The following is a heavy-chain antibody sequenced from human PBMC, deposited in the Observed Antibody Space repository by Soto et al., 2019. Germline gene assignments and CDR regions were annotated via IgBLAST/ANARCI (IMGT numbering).Heavy chain of an antibody. CDR3: ARVQVWQLVGGDY. CDR2: ISYDGSNK. CDR1: GFTFSSYA. V-gene: IGHV3-30-3*01. J-gene: IGHJ4*02. Sequence: GESLKISCAASGFTFSSYAMHWVRQAPGKGLEWVAVISYDGSNKYYADSVKGRFTISRDNSKNTLYLQMNSLRAEDTAVYYCARVQVWQLVGGDYGGQGTLVTVSS. D-gene: IGHD6-6*01.